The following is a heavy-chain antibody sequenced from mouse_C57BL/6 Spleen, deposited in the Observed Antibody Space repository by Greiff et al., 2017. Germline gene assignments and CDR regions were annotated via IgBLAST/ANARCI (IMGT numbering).Heavy chain of an antibody. CDR3: ARPYDGYYVLFAY. V-gene: IGHV1-81*01. CDR1: GYTFTSYG. Sequence: LVESGAELARPGASVKLSCKASGYTFTSYGISWVKQRTGQGLEWIGEIYPRSGNTYYNEKFKGKATLTADKSSSTAYMELRSLTSEDSAVYFCARPYDGYYVLFAYWGQGTLVTVSA. CDR2: IYPRSGNT. D-gene: IGHD2-3*01. J-gene: IGHJ3*01.